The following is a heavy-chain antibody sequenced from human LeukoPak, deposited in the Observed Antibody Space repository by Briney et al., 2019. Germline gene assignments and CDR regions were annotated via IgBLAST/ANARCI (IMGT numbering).Heavy chain of an antibody. CDR3: ARDIYRVVTANNYFDY. J-gene: IGHJ4*02. CDR1: GYTFTSYA. D-gene: IGHD2-21*02. Sequence: ASVKVSCKASGYTFTSYAMHWVRQAPGQRLEGMGWIKAGNGNTKYSQKFQGRVTITRDTSASTAHMELSSLRSEDTAVYYCARDIYRVVTANNYFDYWGQGTLVTVSS. CDR2: IKAGNGNT. V-gene: IGHV1-3*01.